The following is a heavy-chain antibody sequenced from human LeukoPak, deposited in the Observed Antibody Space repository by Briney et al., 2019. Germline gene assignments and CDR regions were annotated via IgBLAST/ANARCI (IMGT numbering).Heavy chain of an antibody. Sequence: RAGGSLRLSCAASGFTFSSYSMNWVRQAPGKGLEWVSSISSSSSYIYYADSVKGRFTISRDNAKNSLYLQMNSLRAEDTAVYYCVGTVTTYDAFDIWGQGTMVTVSS. V-gene: IGHV3-21*01. CDR2: ISSSSSYI. CDR1: GFTFSSYS. D-gene: IGHD4-17*01. J-gene: IGHJ3*02. CDR3: VGTVTTYDAFDI.